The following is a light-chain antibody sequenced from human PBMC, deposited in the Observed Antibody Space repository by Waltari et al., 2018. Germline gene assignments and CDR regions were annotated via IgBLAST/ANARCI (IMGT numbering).Light chain of an antibody. Sequence: EIVLTQSPATLSLSPVEIATLSCRASQSVSSYLAWYQQKPGQAPRLLIYDASNRATGIPARFSGSGSGTDFTLTISSLEPEDFAVYYCQQRSNWPPATFGQGTKVEIK. CDR1: QSVSSY. J-gene: IGKJ1*01. V-gene: IGKV3-11*01. CDR2: DAS. CDR3: QQRSNWPPAT.